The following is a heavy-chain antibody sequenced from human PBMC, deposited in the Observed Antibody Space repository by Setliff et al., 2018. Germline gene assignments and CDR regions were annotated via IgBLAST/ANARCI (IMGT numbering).Heavy chain of an antibody. Sequence: ASVKVSCKASGYMFTNYGISWVRQAPGQGLEWMGWISPYNGKTNYAQNLQGRVTLTTDTSTSTAYMELRSLISDDTAVYYCARDLDYYNYMDVWGKGTTVTVSS. CDR2: ISPYNGKT. V-gene: IGHV1-18*01. CDR1: GYMFTNYG. J-gene: IGHJ6*03. CDR3: ARDLDYYNYMDV.